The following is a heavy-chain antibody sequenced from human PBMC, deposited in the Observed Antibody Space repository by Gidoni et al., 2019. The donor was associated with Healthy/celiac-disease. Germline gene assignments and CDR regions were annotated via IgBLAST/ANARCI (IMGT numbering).Heavy chain of an antibody. Sequence: EVQLVESGGGLVQPGGALRLSCADSGFTLGSYSMNWVRPSPGKGLEGVSYISSSSSTIYYADSVKGRFTISRDNAKNSLYLQMNSLRDEDTAVYYCASLSHRRFSVPNDYWGQGTLVTVSS. CDR1: GFTLGSYS. CDR2: ISSSSSTI. D-gene: IGHD5-12*01. V-gene: IGHV3-48*02. J-gene: IGHJ4*02. CDR3: ASLSHRRFSVPNDY.